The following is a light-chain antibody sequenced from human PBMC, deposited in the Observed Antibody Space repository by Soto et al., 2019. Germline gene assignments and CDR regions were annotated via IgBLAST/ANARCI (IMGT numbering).Light chain of an antibody. CDR2: SAS. Sequence: IVLTQSPATLSLSPGERATLSCRASQSVSSYLAWYQQKPGQAPRLLIYSASTRATGVPARFSGSGSGTEFTLTISSLQSEDFAVYYCQQYNTWPPYTFGQGTKVDIK. CDR3: QQYNTWPPYT. CDR1: QSVSSY. J-gene: IGKJ2*01. V-gene: IGKV3-15*01.